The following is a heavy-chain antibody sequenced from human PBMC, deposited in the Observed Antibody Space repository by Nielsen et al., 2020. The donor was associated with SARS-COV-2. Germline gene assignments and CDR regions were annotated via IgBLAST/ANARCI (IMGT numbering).Heavy chain of an antibody. D-gene: IGHD3-16*01. CDR1: GFTFSSYS. CDR3: AKEKSRGSYYYYYMDV. J-gene: IGHJ6*03. CDR2: ISSSSSTI. Sequence: GESLKISCAASGFTFSSYSMNWVRQAPGKGLEWVSYISSSSSTIYYADSVKGRFTISRDNSKNTLYLQMNSLRAEDTAVYYCAKEKSRGSYYYYYMDVWGKGTTVTVSS. V-gene: IGHV3-48*01.